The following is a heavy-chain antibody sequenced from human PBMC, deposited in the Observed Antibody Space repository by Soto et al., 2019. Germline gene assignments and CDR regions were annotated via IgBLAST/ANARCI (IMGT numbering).Heavy chain of an antibody. J-gene: IGHJ4*02. CDR2: VYSDDRA. Sequence: GGSLRLSCVASGFTVSNTYMIWVRQAPGKGLEWVSVVYSDDRAYYADPVKGRFTISRDNSKNTLYLQMNSLRAEDTAVYYCALGEMATVPFDYWGQGTLVTVSS. CDR1: GFTVSNTY. V-gene: IGHV3-66*01. CDR3: ALGEMATVPFDY. D-gene: IGHD4-4*01.